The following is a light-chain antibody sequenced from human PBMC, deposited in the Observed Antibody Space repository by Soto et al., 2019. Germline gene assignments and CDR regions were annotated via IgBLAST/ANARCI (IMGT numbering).Light chain of an antibody. Sequence: EIVMTQSPATLSVSPGERATLSCRASRSVSTSLAWYQHKPGQAPRLLIYSASTRATDIPARFSGXXXXTXXXLTISSLQSEDFAVYYCQQYDNWPPLTFGGGTKVEVK. CDR1: RSVSTS. V-gene: IGKV3-15*01. CDR2: SAS. CDR3: QQYDNWPPLT. J-gene: IGKJ4*01.